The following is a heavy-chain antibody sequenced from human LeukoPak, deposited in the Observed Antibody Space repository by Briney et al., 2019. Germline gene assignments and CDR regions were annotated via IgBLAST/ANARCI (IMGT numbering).Heavy chain of an antibody. CDR1: GYFVSSGYY. Sequence: PSETLSLTCGVSGYFVSSGYYWGWIRQPPGKGLEWIGNIYNTGSTYYNPSLKSRVTRSVDTSNNQFSLKLSSVTSADTAVYYCASRTTVTNALSFDYWGQGSLVIVSS. CDR3: ASRTTVTNALSFDY. CDR2: IYNTGST. V-gene: IGHV4-38-2*01. D-gene: IGHD4-11*01. J-gene: IGHJ4*02.